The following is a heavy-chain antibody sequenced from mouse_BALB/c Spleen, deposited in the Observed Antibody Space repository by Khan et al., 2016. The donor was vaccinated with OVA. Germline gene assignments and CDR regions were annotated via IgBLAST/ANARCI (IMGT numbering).Heavy chain of an antibody. V-gene: IGHV1-4*01. J-gene: IGHJ3*01. Sequence: QVQLQQPGAELARPGASVKMSCKASGYTFTSYTIHWIKLRPGQGLEWIGYINPSNGYTNYNQKFKDKATLTADKSSTTAYMELSSLTSDDSALYNCVRDGAYHRTDGWFAYWGQGTLVTVSA. D-gene: IGHD2-14*01. CDR1: GYTFTSYT. CDR2: INPSNGYT. CDR3: VRDGAYHRTDGWFAY.